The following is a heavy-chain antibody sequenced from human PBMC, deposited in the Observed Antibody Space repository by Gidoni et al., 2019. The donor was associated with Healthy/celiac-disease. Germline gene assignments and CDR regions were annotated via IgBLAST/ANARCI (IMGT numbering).Heavy chain of an antibody. Sequence: EVQLVDSGGGLVQPGGSLRLSCAASGFTFSSFEMNWVRQAPGKGRVWVPYIGMRGSTIDYADSVKGRFTISRENAKISLDRQMNSRRAEDTAVYYCAGLGGGGSYFRWADYWGQGTLVTVSS. V-gene: IGHV3-48*03. CDR2: IGMRGSTI. J-gene: IGHJ4*02. CDR3: AGLGGGGSYFRWADY. CDR1: GFTFSSFE. D-gene: IGHD1-26*01.